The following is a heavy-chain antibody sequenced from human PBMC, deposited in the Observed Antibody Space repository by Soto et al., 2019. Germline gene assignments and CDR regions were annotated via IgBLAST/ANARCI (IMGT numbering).Heavy chain of an antibody. J-gene: IGHJ6*02. V-gene: IGHV3-48*02. D-gene: IGHD6-19*01. CDR1: GFTFSSYS. CDR3: ARDRVPGIAVAGNYYYYGMDV. Sequence: EGSLRLSCAASGFTFSSYSMNWVRQSPGKGLEWVSYISSSSSTIYYADSVKGRFTISRDNAKNSLYLQMNSLRDEDTAVYYCARDRVPGIAVAGNYYYYGMDVWGQGTTVTVSS. CDR2: ISSSSSTI.